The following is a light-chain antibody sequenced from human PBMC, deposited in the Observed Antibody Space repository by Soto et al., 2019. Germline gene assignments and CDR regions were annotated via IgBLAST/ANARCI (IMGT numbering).Light chain of an antibody. V-gene: IGKV1-12*01. CDR2: AAS. Sequence: DIQVTQSRSSVSASVGDRVAFTCRASQPISSWLAWYQQKPGKAPKLLIYAASSLQSGVPSRFSGSGSGTDFTLTISSLQAEDFATYYCQQAQGFPLTFGGGTKVDIK. CDR3: QQAQGFPLT. J-gene: IGKJ4*01. CDR1: QPISSW.